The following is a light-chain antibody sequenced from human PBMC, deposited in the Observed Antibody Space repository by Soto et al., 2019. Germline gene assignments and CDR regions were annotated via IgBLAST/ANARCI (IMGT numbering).Light chain of an antibody. CDR1: QHINPW. J-gene: IGKJ2*02. V-gene: IGKV1-5*01. Sequence: DIPMTQSPSTLSASVGDRVTLTCRASQHINPWLAWYQHKPGKAPKLLIYDVFRLERGVPSRSSGSPSGTVVTSGTEFSLTISGLQTDDFATYFWQQYNSFPWTFGQGTHLEIK. CDR3: QQYNSFPWT. CDR2: DVF.